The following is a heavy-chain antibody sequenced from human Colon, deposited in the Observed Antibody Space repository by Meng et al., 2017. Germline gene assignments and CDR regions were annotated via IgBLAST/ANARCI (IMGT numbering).Heavy chain of an antibody. CDR2: IYYSGNT. J-gene: IGHJ4*02. D-gene: IGHD2/OR15-2a*01. Sequence: SETLSLTCTVSGGSISSSSYYWGWIRQPPGKGLEWIGSIYYSGNTYYNPSLKSRVTISVDTSKNQFSLNLSSVTASDTAVYFCARGPTVKYFDYWGQGKQVNGSS. CDR1: GGSISSSSYY. V-gene: IGHV4-39*07. CDR3: ARGPTVKYFDY.